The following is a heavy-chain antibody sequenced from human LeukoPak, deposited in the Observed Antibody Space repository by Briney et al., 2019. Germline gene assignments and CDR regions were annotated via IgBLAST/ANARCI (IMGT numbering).Heavy chain of an antibody. J-gene: IGHJ5*02. CDR2: ISYSGST. Sequence: SETLSLTCTVSGGSISSHYWSWIRQPPGKGLEWIGYISYSGSTNYNPSLKSRVTISLDTSKNQFSLKLTSVTAADTAVYYCARDRWFDPWGQGTLVTVSS. CDR3: ARDRWFDP. V-gene: IGHV4-59*11. CDR1: GGSISSHY.